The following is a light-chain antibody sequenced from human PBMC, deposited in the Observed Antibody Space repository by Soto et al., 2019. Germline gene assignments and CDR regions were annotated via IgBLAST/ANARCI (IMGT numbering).Light chain of an antibody. Sequence: DIVMTQSPDSLAVSLGERATINCKSSQSVLYSSNNKNYLAWYQQKPGQPPKLLIYWASTRESGVPDRFSGSGSGTDFTLTISSLQAEDLAVYYCQQYYRPPLTFGGGTKVEIK. CDR2: WAS. CDR1: QSVLYSSNNKNY. V-gene: IGKV4-1*01. J-gene: IGKJ4*01. CDR3: QQYYRPPLT.